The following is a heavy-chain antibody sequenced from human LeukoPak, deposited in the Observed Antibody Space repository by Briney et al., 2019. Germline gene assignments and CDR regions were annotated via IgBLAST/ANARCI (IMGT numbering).Heavy chain of an antibody. CDR1: GGSFSGYY. J-gene: IGHJ6*03. CDR2: INHSGST. V-gene: IGHV4-34*01. D-gene: IGHD6-13*01. CDR3: ARGRSSSPYYYYYYMDV. Sequence: SETLSLTCAVNGGSFSGYYWSWIRQPPGKGLEWIGEINHSGSTNYNPSLKSRVTISVDTSKNQFPLKLSSVTAADTAVYYCARGRSSSPYYYYYYMDVWGKGTTVTVSS.